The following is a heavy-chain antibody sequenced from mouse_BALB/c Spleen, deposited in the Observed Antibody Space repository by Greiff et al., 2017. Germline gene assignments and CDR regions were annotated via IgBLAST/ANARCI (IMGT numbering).Heavy chain of an antibody. V-gene: IGHV1-4*01. D-gene: IGHD1-1*01. CDR3: ASSTVVAIYYYAMDY. Sequence: QVQLKESGAELARPGASVKMSCKASGYTFTSYTMHWVKQRPGQGREWIGYIIPSSGYTNYNQKFKDKATLTADKSSSTAYMQMSSLTSEDSAVYYCASSTVVAIYYYAMDYWGQGTTVTVSS. CDR1: GYTFTSYT. J-gene: IGHJ4*01. CDR2: IIPSSGYT.